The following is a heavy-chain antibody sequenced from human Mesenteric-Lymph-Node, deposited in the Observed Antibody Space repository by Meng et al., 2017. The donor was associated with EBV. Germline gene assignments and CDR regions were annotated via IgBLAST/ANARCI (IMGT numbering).Heavy chain of an antibody. V-gene: IGHV4-39*01. D-gene: IGHD6-13*01. CDR1: GDSISSSSY. CDR3: ASHDYYNARWYVNL. CDR2: IYSGGSS. J-gene: IGHJ4*02. Sequence: QGQLQGSGPGLVKDSETLSLTCTVSGDSISSSSYWVWIRQPPGKGLEWIGSIYSGGSSFYSPSFESRLTISVDTSKNQFSLKLNSLTAADTAVYFCASHDYYNARWYVNLWGRGIVVTVSS.